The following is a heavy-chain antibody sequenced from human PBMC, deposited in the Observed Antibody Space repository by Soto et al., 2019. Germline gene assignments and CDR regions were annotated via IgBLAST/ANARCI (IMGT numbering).Heavy chain of an antibody. CDR3: AGDRYDFWSGYPEAV. D-gene: IGHD3-3*01. CDR2: IYYSGST. CDR1: GGSISSYY. V-gene: IGHV4-59*01. J-gene: IGHJ6*02. Sequence: SETLSLTCTVSGGSISSYYWSWIRQPPGKGLEWIGYIYYSGSTNYNPSLKSRVTISVDTSKNQFSLKLSSVTAADTAVYYCAGDRYDFWSGYPEAVWGQGTTVTVSS.